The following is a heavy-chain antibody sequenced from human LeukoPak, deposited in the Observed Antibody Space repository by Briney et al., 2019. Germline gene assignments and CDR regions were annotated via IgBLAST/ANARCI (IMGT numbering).Heavy chain of an antibody. J-gene: IGHJ4*02. CDR1: GFTLSTYA. CDR3: VKDRGYGDGLWASPFDY. D-gene: IGHD4-17*01. CDR2: ISTSGGST. Sequence: GGSLRLSCSASGFTLSTYAMHWVRQAPGKGLEYVSAISTSGGSTYYADSVKGRFTISRDNSKNTLYLQMGSLRAEDTAVYYCVKDRGYGDGLWASPFDYWGQGTLVTVSS. V-gene: IGHV3-64D*06.